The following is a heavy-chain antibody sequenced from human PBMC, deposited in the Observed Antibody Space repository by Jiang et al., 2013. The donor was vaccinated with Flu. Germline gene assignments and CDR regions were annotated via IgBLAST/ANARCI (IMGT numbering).Heavy chain of an antibody. Sequence: WVRQAPGQGLEWMGGIIPISGTANYPQKFQGRVTMTADQSTSTAYMELASLRSDDTAVYYCARAVEMATDNWEGPSWFDPWGQGTLVTVSS. CDR3: ARAVEMATDNWEGPSWFDP. CDR2: IIPISGTA. J-gene: IGHJ5*02. D-gene: IGHD5-24*01. V-gene: IGHV1-69*01.